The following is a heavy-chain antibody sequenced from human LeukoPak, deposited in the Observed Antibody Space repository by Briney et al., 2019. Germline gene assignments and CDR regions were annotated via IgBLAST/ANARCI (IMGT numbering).Heavy chain of an antibody. CDR1: GFTFSGYW. CDR3: ARRDYFDP. J-gene: IGHJ5*02. CDR2: ISSDGSTT. Sequence: PGGSLRLSCAASGFTFSGYWTHWIRQAPGKGLVWVSRISSDGSTTSYADSVKGRFTISRDNAKNTLYLQMNSLRAEDTAVYYCARRDYFDPWGQGTLVTVSS. V-gene: IGHV3-74*01. D-gene: IGHD4-11*01.